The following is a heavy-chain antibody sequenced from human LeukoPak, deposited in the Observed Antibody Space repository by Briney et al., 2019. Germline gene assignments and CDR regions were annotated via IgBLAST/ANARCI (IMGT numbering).Heavy chain of an antibody. V-gene: IGHV1-18*01. CDR3: ARGYRGYKLDY. CDR2: ISSYNANT. D-gene: IGHD5-12*01. CDR1: GYTFISYV. J-gene: IGHJ4*02. Sequence: ASVKVSCKASGYTFISYVISWVRQAPGQGLEWMGWISSYNANTNYAQKLQGRVTMTTDTSTSTVHMELRSLRSDDTAVYYCARGYRGYKLDYWGQGTLVTVSS.